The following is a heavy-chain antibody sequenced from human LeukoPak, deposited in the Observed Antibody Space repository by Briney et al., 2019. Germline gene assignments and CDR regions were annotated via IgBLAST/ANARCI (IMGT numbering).Heavy chain of an antibody. CDR2: FSHTGSP. CDR3: ARPRLLFGSGPILV. CDR1: GASFSGYS. J-gene: IGHJ4*02. V-gene: IGHV4-34*01. Sequence: SETLSLTCAISGASFSGYSWTWIRQPPGKGLEWIGEFSHTGSPIYNPSLKSRVNISIDTSRNQFSLRLTSVTAADTAVYFCARPRLLFGSGPILVWGQGTLVTVSS. D-gene: IGHD3-10*01.